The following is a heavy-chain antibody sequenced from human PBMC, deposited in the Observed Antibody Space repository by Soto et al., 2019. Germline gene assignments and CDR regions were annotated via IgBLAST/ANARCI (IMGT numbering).Heavy chain of an antibody. D-gene: IGHD6-13*01. CDR1: GGSISSYY. CDR2: IYYSGST. V-gene: IGHV4-31*03. CDR3: ARGGIAAAAPPDY. J-gene: IGHJ4*02. Sequence: TLSLTCTVSGGSISSYYWSWIRQHPGKGLEWIGYIYYSGSTYYNPSLKSRVTISVDTSKNQFSLKLSSVTAADTAVYYCARGGIAAAAPPDYWGQGTLVTVSS.